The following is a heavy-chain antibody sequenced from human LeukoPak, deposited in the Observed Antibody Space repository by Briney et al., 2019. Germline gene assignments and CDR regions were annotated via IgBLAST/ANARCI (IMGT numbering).Heavy chain of an antibody. CDR3: ARSVSSGWGPKFDY. CDR1: GDSISSGNYY. D-gene: IGHD6-19*01. J-gene: IGHJ4*02. V-gene: IGHV4-61*02. CDR2: IYTSGST. Sequence: PSETLSLTCTVSGDSISSGNYYWSWIRQPAGKGLEWIGRIYTSGSTNYNPSLKSRVTMSVDTSKNQFSLKLSSVTAADTAVYYCARSVSSGWGPKFDYWGQGTLVTVSS.